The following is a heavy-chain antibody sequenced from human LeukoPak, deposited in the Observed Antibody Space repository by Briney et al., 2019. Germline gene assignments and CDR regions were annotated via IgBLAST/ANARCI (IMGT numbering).Heavy chain of an antibody. Sequence: GGSLRLSCVASGFSFSLYSMNWVRQAPGKGLEWVSTISGDSSGNYIDYADSVKGRFTISRDNTKNSVFLQMNGLRDDDTAVYYCTREGGVGSWGQGTLVSVSS. D-gene: IGHD3-16*01. CDR3: TREGGVGS. CDR2: ISGDSSGNYI. CDR1: GFSFSLYS. J-gene: IGHJ5*01. V-gene: IGHV3-21*01.